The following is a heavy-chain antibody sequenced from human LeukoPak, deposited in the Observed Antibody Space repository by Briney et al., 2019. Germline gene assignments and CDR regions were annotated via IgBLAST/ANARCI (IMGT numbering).Heavy chain of an antibody. J-gene: IGHJ4*02. V-gene: IGHV3-66*01. CDR3: ARATRITFFDY. D-gene: IGHD3-10*01. Sequence: GGSLRLSCAASGFTVSSNYMSWVRQAPGKGLEWVSVIYSGGSTYYADSVKGRFTISRDNSKNTLYLQMNSLRAEDTAVYYCARATRITFFDYWGQGTLVTVSS. CDR2: IYSGGST. CDR1: GFTVSSNY.